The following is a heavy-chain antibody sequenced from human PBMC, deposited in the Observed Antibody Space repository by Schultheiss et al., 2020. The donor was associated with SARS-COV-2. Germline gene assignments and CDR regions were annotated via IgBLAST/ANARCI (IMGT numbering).Heavy chain of an antibody. V-gene: IGHV4-59*01. CDR1: GGSISSYY. D-gene: IGHD5-24*01. Sequence: ETLSLTCTVSGGSISSYYWSWIRQPPGKGLEWIGEINHSGSTNYNPSLKSRVTISVDTSKNQFSLKLSSVTAADTAVYYCARDLDGYNLFDYWGQGTLVTVSS. CDR3: ARDLDGYNLFDY. J-gene: IGHJ4*02. CDR2: INHSGST.